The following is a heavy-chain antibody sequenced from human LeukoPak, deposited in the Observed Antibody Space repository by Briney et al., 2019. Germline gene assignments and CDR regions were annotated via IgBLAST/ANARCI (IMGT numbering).Heavy chain of an antibody. Sequence: PSETLSLTCTVSGYSISSGYYWGWIRQPPGKGLEWIGSIYHSGSTYYNASLKSRVTILVDMSKSQFSLKLSSVTAADTAVYYCARVRYCGGGSCSSPTYFDYWGLGTLVTVSS. D-gene: IGHD2-15*01. CDR1: GYSISSGYY. J-gene: IGHJ4*02. CDR2: IYHSGST. CDR3: ARVRYCGGGSCSSPTYFDY. V-gene: IGHV4-38-2*02.